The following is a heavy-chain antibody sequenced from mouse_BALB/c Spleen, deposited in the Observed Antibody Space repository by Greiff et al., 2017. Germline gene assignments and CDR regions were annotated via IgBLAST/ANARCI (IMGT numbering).Heavy chain of an antibody. Sequence: EVKVVESGGGLVQPGGSRKLSCAASGFTFSSFGMHWVRQAPEKGLEWVAYISSGSSTIYYADTVKGRFTISRDNPKNTLFLQMTSLRSEDTAMYYCARSDYDVKDYWGQGTTLTVSS. CDR1: GFTFSSFG. V-gene: IGHV5-17*02. CDR3: ARSDYDVKDY. CDR2: ISSGSSTI. D-gene: IGHD2-4*01. J-gene: IGHJ2*01.